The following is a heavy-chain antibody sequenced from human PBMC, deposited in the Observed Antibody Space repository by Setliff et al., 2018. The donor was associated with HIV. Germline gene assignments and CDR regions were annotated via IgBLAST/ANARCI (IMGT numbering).Heavy chain of an antibody. D-gene: IGHD3-16*01. CDR2: VYSSGST. CDR3: ARRTLITGYDY. CDR1: GGSIGIRSYF. V-gene: IGHV4-39*01. J-gene: IGHJ4*02. Sequence: PSETLSLTCTVSGGSIGIRSYFWGWIRQPPGKGLEWIGSVYSSGSTYYNPSLKSRLTISVDTSKNQFSLKLSSVTAADTAVYYCARRTLITGYDYWGQGTLVTVSS.